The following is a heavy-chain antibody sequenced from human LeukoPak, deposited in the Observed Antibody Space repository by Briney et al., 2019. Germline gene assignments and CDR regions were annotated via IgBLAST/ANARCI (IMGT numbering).Heavy chain of an antibody. CDR2: ISSSSSYI. D-gene: IGHD3-22*01. J-gene: IGHJ6*02. CDR3: ARDLENYYDSSGYYPQPYYYYGMDV. Sequence: GGSLRLSCAASGFTFSSYSMNWVRQAPGKGLEWVSSISSSSSYIYYADSVKGRFTISRDNAKNSLYLQMNSLRAEDTAVYYCARDLENYYDSSGYYPQPYYYYGMDVWGQGTTVTVSS. V-gene: IGHV3-21*01. CDR1: GFTFSSYS.